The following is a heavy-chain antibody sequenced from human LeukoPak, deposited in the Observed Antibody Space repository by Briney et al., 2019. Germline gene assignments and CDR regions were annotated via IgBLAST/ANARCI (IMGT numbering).Heavy chain of an antibody. J-gene: IGHJ4*02. V-gene: IGHV4-34*01. CDR2: INHSGST. D-gene: IGHD6-19*01. CDR1: GGSFSGYY. CDR3: ARARQWLGHFDY. Sequence: SETLSLTCAVYGGSFSGYYWSWIRQPPGMGLEWIGEINHSGSTNYNPSLKSRVTISVDTSKNQFSLKLSSVTAADTGVYYCARARQWLGHFDYWGQGTLVTVSS.